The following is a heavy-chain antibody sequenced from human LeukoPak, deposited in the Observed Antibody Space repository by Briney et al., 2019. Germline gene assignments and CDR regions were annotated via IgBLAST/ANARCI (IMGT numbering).Heavy chain of an antibody. J-gene: IGHJ2*01. CDR3: VKPRGYCSSTSCNTQLYWYFDL. V-gene: IGHV3-33*06. CDR2: IWSDGSNK. Sequence: PGRSLRLSCAASGFPFSSYGMHWVRQAPGEGLEWVAVIWSDGSNKYYGDSVKGRFTISRDNSKNTLYLQMNSLRVEDTAIYFCVKPRGYCSSTSCNTQLYWYFDLWGRGTLVTVSS. D-gene: IGHD2-2*01. CDR1: GFPFSSYG.